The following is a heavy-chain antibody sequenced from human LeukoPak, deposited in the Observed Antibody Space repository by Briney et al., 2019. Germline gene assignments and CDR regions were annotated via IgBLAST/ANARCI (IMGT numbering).Heavy chain of an antibody. V-gene: IGHV3-74*01. D-gene: IGHD2-8*01. CDR3: ARESDCTNGVCPFDY. J-gene: IGHJ4*02. Sequence: GGSLRLSCAASGFTFSSYWMHWVRQAPGKGPVWVSRINTDGSSTSYADSVKGRFTISRDNAKNTLYLQMNSLRAEDTAVYYCARESDCTNGVCPFDYWGQGTLVTVSS. CDR1: GFTFSSYW. CDR2: INTDGSST.